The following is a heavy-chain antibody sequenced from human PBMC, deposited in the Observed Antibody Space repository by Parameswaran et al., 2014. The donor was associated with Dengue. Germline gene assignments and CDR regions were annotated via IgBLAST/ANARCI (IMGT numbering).Heavy chain of an antibody. CDR2: IYHSGST. D-gene: IGHD3-22*01. CDR1: VTPSAVVTT. CDR3: ARAGEVVVIPFDY. V-gene: IGHV4-38-2*01. J-gene: IGHJ4*02. Sequence: ASETLSPHPALSLVTPSAVVTTGAGSGRPPGKGLEWIGSIYHSGSTYYNPSLKSRVTISVDTSKNQFSLKLSSVTAADTAVYYCARAGEVVVIPFDYWGQGTLVTVSS.